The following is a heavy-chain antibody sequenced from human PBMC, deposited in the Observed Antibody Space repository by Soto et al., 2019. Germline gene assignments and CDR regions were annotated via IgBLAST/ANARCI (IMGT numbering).Heavy chain of an antibody. CDR2: ISYDGSDK. CDR1: GFTFNTYG. V-gene: IGHV3-30*18. D-gene: IGHD2-2*02. Sequence: PGGSLRLSCAASGFTFNTYGMHWVRQAPGKGLEWVAVISYDGSDKYYADSVKGRFIISRDNSKNTPYLQMNSLRAEDTAIYYCAKSPNFYCSSPNCYKFYFDFWGQGALVTVSS. CDR3: AKSPNFYCSSPNCYKFYFDF. J-gene: IGHJ4*02.